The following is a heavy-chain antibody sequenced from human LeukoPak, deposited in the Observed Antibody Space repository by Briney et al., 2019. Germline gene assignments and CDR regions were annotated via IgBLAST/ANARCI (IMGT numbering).Heavy chain of an antibody. CDR1: GYTFTRYG. CDR2: ISAYNGNT. J-gene: IGHJ6*02. D-gene: IGHD1-7*01. Sequence: ASVKVSCKASGYTFTRYGISWVRQAPGQGLEWMGWISAYNGNTHYTQKLQGRVTMTPDTPTSTAYMELRSLRSDDTAVYYCARDELELPYGDYYYGMDVWGQGTTVTVSS. V-gene: IGHV1-18*01. CDR3: ARDELELPYGDYYYGMDV.